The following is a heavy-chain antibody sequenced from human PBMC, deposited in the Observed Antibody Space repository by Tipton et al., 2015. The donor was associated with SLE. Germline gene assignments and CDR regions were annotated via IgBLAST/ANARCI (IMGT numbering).Heavy chain of an antibody. CDR1: GGSFSGYY. V-gene: IGHV4-34*01. J-gene: IGHJ4*02. D-gene: IGHD3-3*01. CDR2: INHSGST. CDR3: ARGPPITIFGVAISYYFDY. Sequence: TLSLTCAVYGGSFSGYYWSWIRQPPGKGLEWIGEINHSGSTNYNPSLKSRVTISVDTSKNQFSLKLSSVTAADTAVYYCARGPPITIFGVAISYYFDYWGQGTLVTVSS.